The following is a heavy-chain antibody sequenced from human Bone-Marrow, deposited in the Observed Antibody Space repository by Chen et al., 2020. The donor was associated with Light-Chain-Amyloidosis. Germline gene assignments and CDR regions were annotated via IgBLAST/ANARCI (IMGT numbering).Heavy chain of an antibody. V-gene: IGHV1-8*01. CDR1: GYTFTSYD. Sequence: QVQLVQSGAEVKKPGASVKVSCKASGYTFTSYDINWVRQATGQGLEWMGWMNPTRGNTGYAQKFQGRVTMTRNTSISTAYMELSSLRSEDTAVYYCATPPGYSSSWCLFDYWGQGTLVTVSS. D-gene: IGHD6-13*01. CDR2: MNPTRGNT. CDR3: ATPPGYSSSWCLFDY. J-gene: IGHJ4*02.